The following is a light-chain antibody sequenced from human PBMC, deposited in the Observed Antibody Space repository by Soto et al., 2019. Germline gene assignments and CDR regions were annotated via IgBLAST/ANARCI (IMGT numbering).Light chain of an antibody. V-gene: IGLV3-21*02. CDR3: QVWDSLSDHHV. CDR2: DDS. Sequence: SYDLTQPPSVSVAPGQTARISWGGNKIETKTVFWYQQKPGQAPVVVVSDDSVRPSGIPERFSGSNSGGTATLSIIGVEAGDEADYYCQVWDSLSDHHVFGPGTKVTVL. J-gene: IGLJ1*01. CDR1: KIETKT.